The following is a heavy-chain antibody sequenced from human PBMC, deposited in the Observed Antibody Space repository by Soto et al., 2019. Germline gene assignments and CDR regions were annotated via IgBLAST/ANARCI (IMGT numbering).Heavy chain of an antibody. V-gene: IGHV3-74*01. Sequence: VQLVESGGGLVQPGGSLRLSCAASGFSFSNYWIHWVRQAPGKGLVWVSRIKTDGSSTDYAASVKGRFTISRDNAKNTLYLITNSLTAEDTAVYYCAKREGNTYGLFHWGQGTLVTVSS. CDR2: IKTDGSST. CDR3: AKREGNTYGLFH. CDR1: GFSFSNYW. J-gene: IGHJ4*02. D-gene: IGHD5-18*01.